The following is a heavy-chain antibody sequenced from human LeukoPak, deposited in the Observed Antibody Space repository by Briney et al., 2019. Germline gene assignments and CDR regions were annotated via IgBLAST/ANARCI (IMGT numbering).Heavy chain of an antibody. V-gene: IGHV1-46*01. CDR2: INPSGGST. D-gene: IGHD3-22*01. CDR1: GYTFTGYY. J-gene: IGHJ4*02. CDR3: ARDLFHYYDSSGYLFDY. Sequence: GASVKVSCKASGYTFTGYYMHWVRQAPGQGLEWMGIINPSGGSTSYAQKFQGRVTMTRDTSTSTVYMELSSLRSEDTAVYYCARDLFHYYDSSGYLFDYWGQGTLVTVSS.